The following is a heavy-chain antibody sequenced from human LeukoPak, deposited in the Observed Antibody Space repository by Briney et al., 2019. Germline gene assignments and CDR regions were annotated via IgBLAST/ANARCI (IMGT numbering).Heavy chain of an antibody. CDR1: GYTFTDYY. CDR2: ISPSGRGA. V-gene: IGHV1-2*02. Sequence: ASVKVSCKASGYTFTDYYIQWVRQAPGQGLEWMGWISPSGRGANSAQKFQGRVTMTRDTSISTAYMEWSRLTSDDTAVYYCASQAASGYYFEYWGQGSLVTVSS. J-gene: IGHJ4*02. D-gene: IGHD3-9*01. CDR3: ASQAASGYYFEY.